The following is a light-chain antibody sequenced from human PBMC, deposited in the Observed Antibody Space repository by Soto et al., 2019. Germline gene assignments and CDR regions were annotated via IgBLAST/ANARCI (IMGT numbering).Light chain of an antibody. CDR1: QSVSSY. Sequence: EIVLTQSPATLSLSPGERATLSCRASQSVSSYLAWYQQKPGQAPRLLIYDASNRATGIPARFSGSGSGTDFTLTISSLEPEDFAVYYCQQRRGPFGPGTKVDIK. CDR2: DAS. J-gene: IGKJ3*01. CDR3: QQRRGP. V-gene: IGKV3-11*01.